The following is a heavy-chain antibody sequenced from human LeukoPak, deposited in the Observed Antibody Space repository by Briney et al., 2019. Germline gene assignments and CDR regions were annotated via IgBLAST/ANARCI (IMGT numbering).Heavy chain of an antibody. CDR1: GYTFTSYY. CDR2: INPSGGST. D-gene: IGHD2-8*01. J-gene: IGHJ4*02. CDR3: ARGAEWWLNFTHCFDY. Sequence: ASVKVSCKASGYTFTSYYMHWVRQAPGQGLEWMGIINPSGGSTSYAQKFQGRVTMTRDTSTSTVYMELSSLRSEDTAVYYCARGAEWWLNFTHCFDYWGQGTLVTVSS. V-gene: IGHV1-46*01.